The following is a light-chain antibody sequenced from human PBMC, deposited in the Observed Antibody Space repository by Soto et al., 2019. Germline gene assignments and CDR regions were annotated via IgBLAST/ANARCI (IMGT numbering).Light chain of an antibody. J-gene: IGKJ4*01. CDR1: QSVSSN. V-gene: IGKV3-15*01. Sequence: EIVMTQSPATLSVSPGDRATLSCRASQSVSSNLSWYQQRPGQAPRLLIYGASTRATGIPARFSGSGSGTEFTLTISSLQPEDSAVYYCQQYGSSLTFGGGTKVDIK. CDR3: QQYGSSLT. CDR2: GAS.